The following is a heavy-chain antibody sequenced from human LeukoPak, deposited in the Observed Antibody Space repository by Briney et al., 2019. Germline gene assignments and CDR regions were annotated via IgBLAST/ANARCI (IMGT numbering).Heavy chain of an antibody. CDR1: GFTVSSNY. V-gene: IGHV3-53*01. CDR3: ARGLRYSTGWYYFDY. J-gene: IGHJ4*02. D-gene: IGHD6-19*01. Sequence: GGSLRLSCAASGFTVSSNYMNWVRQAAGKGLEWVSVIYSGGSTYYADSVKGRFTISRDNSKNTLYLQMNSLRAEDTAVYYCARGLRYSTGWYYFDYWGQGTLVTVSS. CDR2: IYSGGST.